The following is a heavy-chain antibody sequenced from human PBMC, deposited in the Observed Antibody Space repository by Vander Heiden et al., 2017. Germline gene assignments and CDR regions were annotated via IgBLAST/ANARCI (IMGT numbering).Heavy chain of an antibody. V-gene: IGHV3-21*01. CDR1: GFTFSNYY. CDR2: IRSSNSYI. J-gene: IGHJ6*02. Sequence: EVQLVESGGGLVKPGGSLRLSCAAPGFTFSNYYMNWVRQAPGKRLEWVSSIRSSNSYIYYADSVKGRFTISRDNAKNSLYLQMNSLRAEDTAVYYCARVYNTDYGMDVWGQGTTVTVSS. CDR3: ARVYNTDYGMDV. D-gene: IGHD1-1*01.